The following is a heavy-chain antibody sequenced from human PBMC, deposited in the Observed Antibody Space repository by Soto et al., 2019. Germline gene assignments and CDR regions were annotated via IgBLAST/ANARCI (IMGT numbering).Heavy chain of an antibody. CDR3: VGGQYYFDY. CDR2: ISYDGSNK. D-gene: IGHD3-10*01. CDR1: GFPFTTYG. V-gene: IGHV3-30*03. J-gene: IGHJ4*02. Sequence: QVQLVESGGGVVQPGRSLRLSCAASGFPFTTYGMHWVREGPGKGLEWVAVISYDGSNKFYADSVKGRFTISRDNFKNTLYLQMSSLRPDDTALYYCVGGQYYFDYRGQGTLVIVSS.